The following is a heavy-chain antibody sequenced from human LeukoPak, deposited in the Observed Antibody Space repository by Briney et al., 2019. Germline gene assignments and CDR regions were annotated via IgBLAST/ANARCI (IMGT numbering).Heavy chain of an antibody. CDR2: MNPNSGNA. D-gene: IGHD3-22*01. CDR3: ARVDDSSGQYYFDY. Sequence: ASVKVSCKASGYTFTSYDINWVRQATGQGLEWMGWMNPNSGNAGYAQKFQGWVTMTRDTSISTAYMELSRLRSDDTAVYYCARVDDSSGQYYFDYWGQGTLVTVSS. CDR1: GYTFTSYD. J-gene: IGHJ4*02. V-gene: IGHV1-8*01.